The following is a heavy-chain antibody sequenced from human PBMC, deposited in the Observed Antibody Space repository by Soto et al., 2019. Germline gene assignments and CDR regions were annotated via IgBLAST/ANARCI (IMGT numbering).Heavy chain of an antibody. CDR3: ARGYSAVGAY. Sequence: SDTLSLTCAVFGGSFSGYYSIWIRQPPGKGLEWIGEINHSGSTNYNPSLKSRVTISVDTSKNQFSLELSSVTAADTAVYYCARGYSAVGAYWGQGTPVTVSS. CDR1: GGSFSGYY. D-gene: IGHD2-21*01. V-gene: IGHV4-34*01. J-gene: IGHJ4*02. CDR2: INHSGST.